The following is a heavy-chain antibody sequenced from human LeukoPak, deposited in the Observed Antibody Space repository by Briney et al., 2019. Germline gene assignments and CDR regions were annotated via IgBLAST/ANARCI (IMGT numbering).Heavy chain of an antibody. Sequence: SETLSLTCTVSGGSIRPYYCSWIRQPPGKGLEWIGYVHYSGSTSYKPSLRSRVTISVDTSKNHFTLKLSSVTAVDPAVYYCARGGYSSSWYFDYWGQGTLATVSS. CDR3: ARGGYSSSWYFDY. J-gene: IGHJ4*02. D-gene: IGHD6-13*01. CDR2: VHYSGST. CDR1: GGSIRPYY. V-gene: IGHV4-59*01.